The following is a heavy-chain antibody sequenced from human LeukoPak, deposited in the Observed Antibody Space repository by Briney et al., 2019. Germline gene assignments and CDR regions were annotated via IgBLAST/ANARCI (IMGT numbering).Heavy chain of an antibody. CDR1: GFTFSSYA. CDR3: ARNISSGWYVDY. D-gene: IGHD6-19*01. V-gene: IGHV3-23*01. CDR2: ISGSGDST. J-gene: IGHJ4*02. Sequence: GGSLRLSCAVSGFTFSSYAMSWVRQAPGKGLEWVSGISGSGDSTSYADSVKGRFSVSRDNSKNTRYLQMNTLRAEDTALYYCARNISSGWYVDYWGPGTLVTVSS.